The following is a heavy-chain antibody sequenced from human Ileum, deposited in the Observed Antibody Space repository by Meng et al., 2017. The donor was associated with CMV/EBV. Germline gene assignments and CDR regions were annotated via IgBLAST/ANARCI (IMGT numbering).Heavy chain of an antibody. D-gene: IGHD3-10*01. Sequence: AASAFTFSGNWMHWVRQAPGKGLVWLSRVSPDGATTYYADSVKGRFTISRDNADNTVLLQMNSLRAEDTAIYYCTRGQTPYYGYFDYWGQGTLVTVSS. CDR2: VSPDGATT. J-gene: IGHJ4*02. CDR1: AFTFSGNW. CDR3: TRGQTPYYGYFDY. V-gene: IGHV3-74*01.